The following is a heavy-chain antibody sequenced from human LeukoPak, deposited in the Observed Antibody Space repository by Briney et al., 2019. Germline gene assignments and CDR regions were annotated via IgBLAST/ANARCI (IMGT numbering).Heavy chain of an antibody. Sequence: PGGSLRLSCAASGFTFSSHGMHWVRQAPGKGLEWVAFIRFDGSNKYYADSVKGRFTISRDNSKNTLYLQMNSLRSEDTAVYYCAREAVGDIVVVPAEYYYYMDVWGKGTTVTVSS. D-gene: IGHD2-2*01. CDR3: AREAVGDIVVVPAEYYYYMDV. CDR1: GFTFSSHG. CDR2: IRFDGSNK. J-gene: IGHJ6*03. V-gene: IGHV3-30*02.